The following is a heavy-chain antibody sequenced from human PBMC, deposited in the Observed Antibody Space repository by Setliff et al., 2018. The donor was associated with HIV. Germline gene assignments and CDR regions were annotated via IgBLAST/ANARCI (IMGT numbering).Heavy chain of an antibody. D-gene: IGHD2-8*01. CDR1: GGSFSGYS. J-gene: IGHJ4*02. V-gene: IGHV4-34*01. CDR3: ARGNGGIDGPVEFDN. CDR2: MSQSGTT. Sequence: SETLSLTCVVSGGSFSGYSWSWIRQSPGKGLEWSGEMSQSGTTHDNPSLKRRVTISEHTSKSQLSMKLTSVAAADTAIDYCARGNGGIDGPVEFDNWGQGTPVTVSA.